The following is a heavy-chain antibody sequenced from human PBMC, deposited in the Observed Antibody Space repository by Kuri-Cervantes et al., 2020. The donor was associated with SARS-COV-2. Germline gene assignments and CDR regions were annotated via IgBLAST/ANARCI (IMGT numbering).Heavy chain of an antibody. D-gene: IGHD2/OR15-2a*01. Sequence: GESLKISCAASGFTFSSYAMHWVRQAPGKGLEWVAVISYDGSNKYYADSVKGRFTISRDNSKNTPYLQVNSLRAEDTAVYYCAKGFLNWFDPWGQGTLVTVSS. CDR1: GFTFSSYA. CDR3: AKGFLNWFDP. J-gene: IGHJ5*02. V-gene: IGHV3-30-3*01. CDR2: ISYDGSNK.